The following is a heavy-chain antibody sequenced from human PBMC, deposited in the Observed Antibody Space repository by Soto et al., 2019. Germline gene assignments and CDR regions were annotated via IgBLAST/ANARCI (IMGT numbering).Heavy chain of an antibody. Sequence: LRLSCAASGFTFSRYWMHWVRQAPGKGLVWVSRINSDGSSTTYADSVKGRFTISRDNAKNTLYLQMNSLRAEDTAVYYCARDGDVNTGFGKDYWGQGTLVTVSS. D-gene: IGHD3-16*01. J-gene: IGHJ4*02. CDR3: ARDGDVNTGFGKDY. V-gene: IGHV3-74*01. CDR1: GFTFSRYW. CDR2: INSDGSST.